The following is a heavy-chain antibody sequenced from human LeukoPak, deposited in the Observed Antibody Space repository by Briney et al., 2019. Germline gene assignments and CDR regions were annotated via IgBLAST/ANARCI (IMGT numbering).Heavy chain of an antibody. D-gene: IGHD2-2*02. J-gene: IGHJ6*04. Sequence: GASVKVSCKASGGTFSSESISWVRQAPGQGLKWMGGIIPIFGSPDYAEKFLGRVTTTPDESTSTVYMELTSLTSDDTAVYYCARDREGIAVVPAATPGWGMAVWGSGTTVTVSS. CDR3: ARDREGIAVVPAATPGWGMAV. CDR1: GGTFSSES. V-gene: IGHV1-69*13. CDR2: IIPIFGSP.